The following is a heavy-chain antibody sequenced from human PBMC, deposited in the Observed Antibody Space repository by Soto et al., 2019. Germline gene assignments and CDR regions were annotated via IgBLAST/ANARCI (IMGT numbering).Heavy chain of an antibody. D-gene: IGHD3-10*01. V-gene: IGHV1-69*13. CDR2: IIPIFGTA. CDR1: GGTFSSYA. J-gene: IGHJ4*02. CDR3: ARSFYYYGSGSLGRFDY. Sequence: VASVKVSCKASGGTFSSYAISWVRQAPGQGLEWMGGIIPIFGTANYAQKFQGRVTITADESTSTAYMELSSLRSEDTAVYYCARSFYYYGSGSLGRFDYWGRGTLVTVSS.